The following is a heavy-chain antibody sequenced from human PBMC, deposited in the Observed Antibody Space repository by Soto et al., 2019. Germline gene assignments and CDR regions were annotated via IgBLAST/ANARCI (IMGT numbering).Heavy chain of an antibody. Sequence: GVSLKLSCAPSRFPLSNNYMIFVPIAPGKGLEWFSVIYSSGRTDYADSVKGRFTISRDKSKNTLYLQMDSLRVEDTAVYYCARARDGYNFLYGTTWGQGTLVNVSS. CDR3: ARARDGYNFLYGTT. V-gene: IGHV3-53*01. CDR2: IYSSGRT. J-gene: IGHJ4*02. D-gene: IGHD5-12*01. CDR1: RFPLSNNY.